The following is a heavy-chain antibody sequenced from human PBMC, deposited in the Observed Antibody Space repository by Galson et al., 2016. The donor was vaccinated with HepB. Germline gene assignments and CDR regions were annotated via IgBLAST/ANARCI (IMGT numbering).Heavy chain of an antibody. J-gene: IGHJ6*02. CDR3: AKDSSDYYYEYYYAMDV. CDR1: EFSFSGYG. D-gene: IGHD3-22*01. CDR2: ISYDGSNK. Sequence: SLRLSCAASEFSFSGYGMHWVRQAPGKGLEWVAVISYDGSNKFYADSVKGRFTISRDKSKNTLYLQMNSLRAEDTAVYYCAKDSSDYYYEYYYAMDVWGQGTTVTVSS. V-gene: IGHV3-30*18.